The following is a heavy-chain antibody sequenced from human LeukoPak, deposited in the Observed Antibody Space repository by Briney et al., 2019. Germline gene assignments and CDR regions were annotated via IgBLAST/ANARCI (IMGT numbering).Heavy chain of an antibody. CDR2: IRSKADSYAT. CDR1: GFTFSGSA. Sequence: PGGSLRLSCAASGFTFSGSAMHWVRQASGKGLEWVGRIRSKADSYATAYAASVKGRFTISRDDSKNTAYLQMNSLKTEDTAVYYCTRPSIAADYWGQGTLVTVSS. J-gene: IGHJ4*02. D-gene: IGHD6-13*01. CDR3: TRPSIAADY. V-gene: IGHV3-73*01.